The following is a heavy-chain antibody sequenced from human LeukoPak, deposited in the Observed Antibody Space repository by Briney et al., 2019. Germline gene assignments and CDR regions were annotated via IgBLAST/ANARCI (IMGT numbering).Heavy chain of an antibody. CDR1: GYSSASYR. CDR2: IYPGDSDT. D-gene: IGHD5-12*01. CDR3: ARHGYSDYEFDY. Sequence: GESLKISCKGSGYSSASYRIGWVRQMPGKGLEWMGIIYPGDSDTRYSPSFQGQVTISVDKSINVAYLQWSSLKTSDTAIYYCARHGYSDYEFDYWGQGTLVTVSS. J-gene: IGHJ4*02. V-gene: IGHV5-51*01.